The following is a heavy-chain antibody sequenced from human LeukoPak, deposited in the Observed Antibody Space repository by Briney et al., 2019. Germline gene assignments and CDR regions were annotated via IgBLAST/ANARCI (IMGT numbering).Heavy chain of an antibody. CDR3: ARVYILDY. CDR1: GFTFDDYG. CDR2: ISSSSSYI. Sequence: GGSLRLSCAASGFTFDDYGMSWVRQAPGKGLEWVSSISSSSSYIYYADSVKGRFTISRDNAKNSLYLQMNSLRAEDTDVYYCARVYILDYWGQGTLVTVSS. D-gene: IGHD1-14*01. J-gene: IGHJ4*02. V-gene: IGHV3-21*01.